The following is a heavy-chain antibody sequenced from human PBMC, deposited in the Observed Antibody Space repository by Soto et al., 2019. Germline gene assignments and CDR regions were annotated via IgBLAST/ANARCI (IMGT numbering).Heavy chain of an antibody. CDR3: ARTAGYVYQLLFNY. CDR2: IYYSGST. D-gene: IGHD2-2*01. Sequence: SETLSLTCAVSGGSISSGDYYWSWIRQPPGKGLEYIGYIYYSGSTYYNPSLKSRVIISLDTSKNQFSLNLSPVTAADTAVYYCARTAGYVYQLLFNYWGQGTLVTVSS. V-gene: IGHV4-30-4*01. J-gene: IGHJ4*02. CDR1: GGSISSGDYY.